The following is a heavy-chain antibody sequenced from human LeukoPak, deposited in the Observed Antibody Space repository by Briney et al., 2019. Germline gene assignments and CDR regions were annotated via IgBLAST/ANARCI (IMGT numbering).Heavy chain of an antibody. D-gene: IGHD3-10*01. CDR1: GFTFSSYG. Sequence: GRSLRLSCAASGFTFSSYGMHWVRQAPGKGLEWVAVIWYDGSNKYYADSVKGRFTISRDNSKNTLYLQMNSLRAEDTAVYYCARFITMVRAPAGYWGQGTLVTVSS. CDR3: ARFITMVRAPAGY. J-gene: IGHJ4*02. V-gene: IGHV3-33*08. CDR2: IWYDGSNK.